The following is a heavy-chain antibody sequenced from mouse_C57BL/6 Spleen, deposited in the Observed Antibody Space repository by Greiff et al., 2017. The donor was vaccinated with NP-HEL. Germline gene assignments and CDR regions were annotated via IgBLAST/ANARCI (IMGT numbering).Heavy chain of an antibody. CDR3: ARVGSSGFDY. J-gene: IGHJ2*01. D-gene: IGHD3-2*02. Sequence: VQLKQSGPGLVKPSQSLSLTCSVTGYSITSGYYWNWIRQFPGNKLEWMGYISYDGSNNYNPPLNNPIFITRDTSKNQFFLKLNSVTTEDTATYYSARVGSSGFDYWGQGTTLTVSS. CDR1: GYSITSGYY. V-gene: IGHV3-6*01. CDR2: ISYDGSN.